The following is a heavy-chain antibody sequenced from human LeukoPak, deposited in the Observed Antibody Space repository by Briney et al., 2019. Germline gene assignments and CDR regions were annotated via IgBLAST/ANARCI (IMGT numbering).Heavy chain of an antibody. CDR3: TRKDYDFWSEGNWFDC. Sequence: GGSLRLSCAASGFTFSGSAMHWVRQASGKGLEWVGRIRSKANSYATAYAASVKGRFTISRDDSKNTAYLQMNSLKTEDTAVYYCTRKDYDFWSEGNWFDCWGQGTLVTVSS. CDR2: IRSKANSYAT. J-gene: IGHJ5*01. CDR1: GFTFSGSA. D-gene: IGHD3-3*01. V-gene: IGHV3-73*01.